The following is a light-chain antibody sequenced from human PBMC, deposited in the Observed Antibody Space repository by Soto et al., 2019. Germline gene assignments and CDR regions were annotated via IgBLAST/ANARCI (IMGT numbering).Light chain of an antibody. J-gene: IGKJ1*01. V-gene: IGKV3-11*01. CDR3: QQRSNWPVT. CDR2: DAS. Sequence: EIVLTQSPATLSLSPGERATLSCRASQSVSSYLAWYQQKPGQTPRLLIYDASNRATDIPARFSGSGSGTDFTLTISSLEPEDFAVYYCQQRSNWPVTFGQGTNVDIK. CDR1: QSVSSY.